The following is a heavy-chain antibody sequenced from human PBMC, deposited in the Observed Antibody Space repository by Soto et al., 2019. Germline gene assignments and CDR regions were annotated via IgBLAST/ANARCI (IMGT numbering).Heavy chain of an antibody. CDR2: IYHSGST. V-gene: IGHV4-4*02. J-gene: IGHJ3*02. CDR3: ARHCSGGSCYPKDDAFDI. Sequence: SETLSLTCAVSGGSISSSNWWSWVRQPPGKGLEWIGEIYHSGSTNYNPSLKSRVTISVDKSKNQFSLKLSSVTAADTAVYYCARHCSGGSCYPKDDAFDIWGQGTMVTVSS. D-gene: IGHD2-15*01. CDR1: GGSISSSNW.